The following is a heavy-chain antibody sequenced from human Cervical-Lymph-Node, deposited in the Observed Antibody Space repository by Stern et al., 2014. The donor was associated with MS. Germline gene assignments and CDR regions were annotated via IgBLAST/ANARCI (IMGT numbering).Heavy chain of an antibody. J-gene: IGHJ5*02. Sequence: QLQLQESGPGLVKPSQTLSLTCTVSRGSMSSGDYYWSWVRQHPGKGLEWIGYIHYSGSTYYNPSLKSRVTISVDTSKNQFSLKLRSVTAADTAVYYCARDRKVGAGATLYHWFDPWGQGTLVTVSS. V-gene: IGHV4-31*03. D-gene: IGHD1-26*01. CDR3: ARDRKVGAGATLYHWFDP. CDR1: RGSMSSGDYY. CDR2: IHYSGST.